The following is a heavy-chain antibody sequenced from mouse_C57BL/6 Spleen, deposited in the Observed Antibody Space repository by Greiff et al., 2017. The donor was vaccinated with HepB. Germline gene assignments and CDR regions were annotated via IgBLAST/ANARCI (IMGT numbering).Heavy chain of an antibody. Sequence: QVQLQQPGAELVKPGASVKMSCKASGYTFTSYWITWVKQRPGQGLEWIGDIYPGSGSTNYNEKFKSKATLTVDTSSSTAYMQLSSLTSEGSAVSYCARGRYIGYSCFSYWGPGTLVTVSA. CDR3: ARGRYIGYSCFSY. J-gene: IGHJ3*01. CDR1: GYTFTSYW. D-gene: IGHD2-3*01. CDR2: IYPGSGST. V-gene: IGHV1-55*01.